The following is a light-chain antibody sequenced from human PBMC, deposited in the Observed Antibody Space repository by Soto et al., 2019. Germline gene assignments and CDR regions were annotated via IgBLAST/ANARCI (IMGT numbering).Light chain of an antibody. V-gene: IGKV1-5*01. CDR1: QSISSW. Sequence: DIQMTQSPSTLSASVGDRVTITCRASQSISSWLAWYQQKPGKAPKLLIYDASSLESGVPSRFSGSGSGTEFTLTISSLQPDDFATYYCQQYSSYLTFGGGTKVDIK. J-gene: IGKJ4*01. CDR2: DAS. CDR3: QQYSSYLT.